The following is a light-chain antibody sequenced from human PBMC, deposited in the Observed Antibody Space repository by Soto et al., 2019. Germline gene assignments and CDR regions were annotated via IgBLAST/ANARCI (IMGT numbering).Light chain of an antibody. CDR2: DTS. CDR3: QQRYNWPPVT. CDR1: QSISSSY. V-gene: IGKV3D-20*02. Sequence: EIVLTQSPGALSLSPGKRATLSCRASQSISSSYLAWYQQRPGQAPRLLIYDTSNRATGIPARFSGSGSGTDFTLTISSLEPQDFAVYYCQQRYNWPPVTFGGGTKVDIK. J-gene: IGKJ4*01.